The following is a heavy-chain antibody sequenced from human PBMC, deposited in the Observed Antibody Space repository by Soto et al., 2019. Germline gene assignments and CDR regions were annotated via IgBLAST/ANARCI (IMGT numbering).Heavy chain of an antibody. J-gene: IGHJ6*03. CDR1: GDSFNDYY. V-gene: IGHV1-2*04. Sequence: QVQLVQSGAEVRKPGASVTVSCRSSGDSFNDYYIHWVRQAPGQGLEWMGWINPNGGVTKYAQKCQGWVSMTRDTSIRTVYMQLGRFRSDGTAVYYCARESGGATATLDYYYFYMDVWGTGTTVTVSS. CDR3: ARESGGATATLDYYYFYMDV. CDR2: INPNGGVT. D-gene: IGHD5-12*01.